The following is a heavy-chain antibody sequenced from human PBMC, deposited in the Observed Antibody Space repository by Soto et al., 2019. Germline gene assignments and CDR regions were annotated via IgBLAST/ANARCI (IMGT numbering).Heavy chain of an antibody. CDR1: GYTFTGYY. CDR2: INPNSGGT. CDR3: ARPYDFWSGYYNFDP. V-gene: IGHV1-2*02. D-gene: IGHD3-3*01. J-gene: IGHJ5*02. Sequence: SSVKVSCKASGYTFTGYYMRWVRQAPGQGLEWMGWINPNSGGTNYAQKFQGRVTMTRDTSISTAYMELSRLRSDDTAVYYCARPYDFWSGYYNFDPWGQGTLVTVSS.